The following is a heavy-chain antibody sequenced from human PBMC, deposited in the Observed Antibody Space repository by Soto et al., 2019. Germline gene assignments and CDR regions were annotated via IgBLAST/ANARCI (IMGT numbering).Heavy chain of an antibody. V-gene: IGHV4-4*07. D-gene: IGHD6-13*01. J-gene: IGHJ6*02. CDR1: GGSISSYY. Sequence: PSETLSLTCTVSGGSISSYYWSWIRQPAGKGLEWIGRIYTSGSTNYSPSLKSRVTMSVDTSKNQFSLKLSSVTAADTAVYYCARDCFRGSSSLCYYGMDVWGQGTTVTSP. CDR2: IYTSGST. CDR3: ARDCFRGSSSLCYYGMDV.